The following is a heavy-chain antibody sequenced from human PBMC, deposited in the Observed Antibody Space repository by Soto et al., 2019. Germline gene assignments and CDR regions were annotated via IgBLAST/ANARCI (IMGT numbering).Heavy chain of an antibody. CDR2: IYYWGST. V-gene: IGHV4-31*03. CDR3: AREAPAYYDSSGYLN. CDR1: GCSIRSGGFY. J-gene: IGHJ4*02. Sequence: TPSPTCPFSGCSIRSGGFYWSLVRQHPGKGLEWSGYIYYWGSTYYNPSLKSRVTISVDTSKNQFSPKLSSVTAADTAVYYCAREAPAYYDSSGYLNWGQGTLVTVSS. D-gene: IGHD3-22*01.